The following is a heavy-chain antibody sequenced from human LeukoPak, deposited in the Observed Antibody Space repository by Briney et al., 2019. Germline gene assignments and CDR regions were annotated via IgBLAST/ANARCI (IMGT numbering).Heavy chain of an antibody. CDR2: ISYDGTNK. Sequence: GGSLRLSCAASGFTFSSYGMHWVRQAPGKGLEWVAGISYDGTNKYYADSVKGRFTISRDNSKNTLYLQMHSLRAEDTAVYFCAKDFLGGPTPINVIVGDFDYWGQGTLVTVSS. J-gene: IGHJ4*02. CDR1: GFTFSSYG. V-gene: IGHV3-30*18. CDR3: AKDFLGGPTPINVIVGDFDY. D-gene: IGHD3-22*01.